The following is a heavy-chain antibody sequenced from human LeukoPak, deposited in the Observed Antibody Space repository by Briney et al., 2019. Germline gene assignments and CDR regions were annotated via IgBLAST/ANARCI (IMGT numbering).Heavy chain of an antibody. D-gene: IGHD2-2*02. CDR3: ARAYRGEVVPAAIAYFDY. Sequence: PSETLSLTCAVSDDSFGSHYWTWIRQPPGKGLEWIGYISYIGSTNYNPSLKSRVTISIDTSKNQFSLKLSSVTAADTAVYYCARAYRGEVVPAAIAYFDYWGQGTLVTVSS. CDR1: DDSFGSHY. V-gene: IGHV4-59*11. J-gene: IGHJ4*02. CDR2: ISYIGST.